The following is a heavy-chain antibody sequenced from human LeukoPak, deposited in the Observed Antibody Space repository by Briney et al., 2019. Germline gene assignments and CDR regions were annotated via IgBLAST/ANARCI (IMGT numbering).Heavy chain of an antibody. V-gene: IGHV3-30*02. CDR2: IRYDGSIR. D-gene: IGHD5-12*01. CDR3: AKDRSGYGPDY. Sequence: GGSLRLSCAASGFTFSTYGMHWVRQAPGKGLEWVAFIRYDGSIRYYADSVKGRFTISRDNSQNTLYLQMNSLRPEGTGVYYCAKDRSGYGPDYWGQGTLVTVFS. CDR1: GFTFSTYG. J-gene: IGHJ4*02.